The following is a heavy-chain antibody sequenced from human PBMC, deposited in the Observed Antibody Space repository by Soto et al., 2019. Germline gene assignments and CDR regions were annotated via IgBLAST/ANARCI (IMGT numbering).Heavy chain of an antibody. Sequence: SETLSLTCTVSGGSVSSGSYYWSWIRQPPGKGLEWIGYIYYSGSTNYNPSLKNRVTISVDTSKNQFSLKLSSVTAADTAVYYCARVATVVTNNWFDPWGQGTLVTVSS. D-gene: IGHD4-17*01. V-gene: IGHV4-61*01. CDR2: IYYSGST. J-gene: IGHJ5*02. CDR1: GGSVSSGSYY. CDR3: ARVATVVTNNWFDP.